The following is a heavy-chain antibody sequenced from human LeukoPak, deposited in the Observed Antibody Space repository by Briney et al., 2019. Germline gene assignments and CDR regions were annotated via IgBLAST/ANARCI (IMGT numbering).Heavy chain of an antibody. J-gene: IGHJ4*02. CDR1: GGSFSGYY. CDR2: INHSGST. CDR3: ARSKITGTDNGIDY. V-gene: IGHV4-34*01. D-gene: IGHD1-7*01. Sequence: PSETLSLTCSVYGGSFSGYYWSWIRQPPGKGLEWIGEINHSGSTNYNPFLKSRVTISVDTSKNQFSLKLSSVTAADTAVYYCARSKITGTDNGIDYWGQGTLVTVSS.